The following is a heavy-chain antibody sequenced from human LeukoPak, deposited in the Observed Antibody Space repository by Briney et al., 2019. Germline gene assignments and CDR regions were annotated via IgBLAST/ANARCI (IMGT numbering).Heavy chain of an antibody. CDR3: ARERRVAWDY. J-gene: IGHJ4*02. V-gene: IGHV1-3*01. Sequence: GASVKVSCKASGYTFTSYAMHWVRQAPGQRLEWMGWINACNGNTKYSQKFQGRVTITRDTSASTAYMELSSLRSEDTAVYYCARERRVAWDYWGQGTLVTVSS. CDR2: INACNGNT. D-gene: IGHD2-15*01. CDR1: GYTFTSYA.